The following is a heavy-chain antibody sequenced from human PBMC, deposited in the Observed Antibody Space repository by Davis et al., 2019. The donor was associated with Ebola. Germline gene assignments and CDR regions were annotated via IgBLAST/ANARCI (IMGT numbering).Heavy chain of an antibody. Sequence: PSETLSLTCAVYGGSFSGYYWSWIRQPPGKGLEWIGEINHSGSTNYNPSLKSRVTISVDTSKNQFSLKLSSVTAADTAVYYCARIYCSDGSCYSIHYYGMDVWGQGTTVTVSS. CDR1: GGSFSGYY. CDR3: ARIYCSDGSCYSIHYYGMDV. V-gene: IGHV4-34*01. CDR2: INHSGST. J-gene: IGHJ6*02. D-gene: IGHD2-15*01.